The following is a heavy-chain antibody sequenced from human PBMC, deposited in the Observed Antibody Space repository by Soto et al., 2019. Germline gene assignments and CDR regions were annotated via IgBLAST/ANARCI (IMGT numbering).Heavy chain of an antibody. CDR3: AFPATADFDN. Sequence: QVQLQESGPGLVKPSGTLSLSCAVSGGSISSTNWWTWVRQSPGRGLEWIGEIYHSGTTNYSPSLKSRVNIAVDMSTNHLSLTLISVTAADTAVYYCAFPATADFDNWGKGILVTVSS. CDR2: IYHSGTT. CDR1: GGSISSTNW. J-gene: IGHJ4*02. D-gene: IGHD6-13*01. V-gene: IGHV4-4*02.